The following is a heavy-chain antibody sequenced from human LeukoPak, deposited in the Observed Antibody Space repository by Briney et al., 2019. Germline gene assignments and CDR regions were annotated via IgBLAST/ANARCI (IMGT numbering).Heavy chain of an antibody. V-gene: IGHV3-13*01. D-gene: IGHD6-13*01. J-gene: IGHJ6*02. CDR1: GFTFSSYD. Sequence: GSLRLSCAASGFTFSSYDMHWVRQATGKGLEWVSAIGTAGDTYYPGSVKGRFTISGENAKNSLYLQMNSLRAEDTAVYYCAREGWQQLGAYGMDVWGQGTTVTVSS. CDR3: AREGWQQLGAYGMDV. CDR2: IGTAGDT.